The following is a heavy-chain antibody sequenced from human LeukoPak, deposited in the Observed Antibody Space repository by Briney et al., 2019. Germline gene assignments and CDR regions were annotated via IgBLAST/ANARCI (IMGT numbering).Heavy chain of an antibody. CDR2: IIPIFGTA. CDR3: ARDRIYYYGSGRSEFDY. Sequence: SVKVSCKASGGTFSSYAISWVRQAPGQGLEWMGGIIPIFGTANYAQKFQGRVTITADESTSTAHMELSSLRSEDTAVYYCARDRIYYYGSGRSEFDYWGQGTLVTVSS. V-gene: IGHV1-69*13. J-gene: IGHJ4*02. D-gene: IGHD3-10*01. CDR1: GGTFSSYA.